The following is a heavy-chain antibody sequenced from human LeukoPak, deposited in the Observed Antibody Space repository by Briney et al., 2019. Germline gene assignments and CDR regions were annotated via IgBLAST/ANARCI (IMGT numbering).Heavy chain of an antibody. CDR2: INPSGGST. D-gene: IGHD3-3*01. CDR3: ARTRITIFGVVTEADY. CDR1: GYTFTSYY. J-gene: IGHJ4*02. Sequence: ASVEVSCKASGYTFTSYYMHWVRQAPGQGLEWMGIINPSGGSTSYAQKFQGRVTMTRDTSTSTVYMELSSLRSEDTAVYYCARTRITIFGVVTEADYWGQGTLVTVSS. V-gene: IGHV1-46*01.